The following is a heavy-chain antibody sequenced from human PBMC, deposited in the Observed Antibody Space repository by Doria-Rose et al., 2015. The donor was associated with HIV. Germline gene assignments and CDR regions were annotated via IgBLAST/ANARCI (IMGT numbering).Heavy chain of an antibody. J-gene: IGHJ4*02. Sequence: VQLVESGPGLVKPSETLSLTCSVSGGSISHYYWSWIRQPPGKGLEYIGGIFYTGSTNYSPSLKSRVSVSIDTSKNKFSLRLSSVTAADTAVYYCARVLSGTYDYWGQGTLVTVSS. CDR1: GGSISHYY. D-gene: IGHD1-26*01. CDR3: ARVLSGTYDY. CDR2: IFYTGST. V-gene: IGHV4-59*01.